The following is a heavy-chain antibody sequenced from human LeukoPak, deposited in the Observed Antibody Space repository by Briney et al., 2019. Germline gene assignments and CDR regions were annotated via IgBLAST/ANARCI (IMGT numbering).Heavy chain of an antibody. Sequence: SETLSLTCTASGGSISSYYWSWIRQPPGKGLEWIGYIYYSGSTNYNPSLKSRVMISVDTSKNQFSLKLSSVTAADTAVYYCARDRHSTGPFDYWGQGTLVTVSS. D-gene: IGHD5-18*01. CDR2: IYYSGST. CDR3: ARDRHSTGPFDY. J-gene: IGHJ4*02. V-gene: IGHV4-59*01. CDR1: GGSISSYY.